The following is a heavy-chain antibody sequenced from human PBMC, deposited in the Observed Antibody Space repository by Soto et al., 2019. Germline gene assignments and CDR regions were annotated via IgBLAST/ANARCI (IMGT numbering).Heavy chain of an antibody. CDR2: ISGSGGST. CDR1: GFTFSSYA. V-gene: IGHV3-23*01. Sequence: EVQLLESGGGLVQPGGSLRLSCAASGFTFSSYAMSWVRQAPGKGLEWVSAISGSGGSTYYADSVKGRFTISRDNSKNTPDREMDSLGGEATAVYYCAKGGLCSGGSCDDYWGQGTLFTVSS. D-gene: IGHD2-15*01. J-gene: IGHJ4*02. CDR3: AKGGLCSGGSCDDY.